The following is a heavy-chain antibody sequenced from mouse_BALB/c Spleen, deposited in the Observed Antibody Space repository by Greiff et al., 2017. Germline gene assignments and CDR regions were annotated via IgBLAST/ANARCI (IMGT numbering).Heavy chain of an antibody. CDR1: GYSITSDYA. CDR2: ISYSGST. Sequence: EVQLVESGPGLVKPSQSLSLTCTVTGYSITSDYAWNWIRQFPGNKLEWMGYISYSGSTSYNPSLKSRISITRDTSKNQFFLQLNSVTTEDTATYYCASFYYGSSYSWFAYWGQGTLVTVSA. D-gene: IGHD1-1*01. V-gene: IGHV3-2*02. CDR3: ASFYYGSSYSWFAY. J-gene: IGHJ3*01.